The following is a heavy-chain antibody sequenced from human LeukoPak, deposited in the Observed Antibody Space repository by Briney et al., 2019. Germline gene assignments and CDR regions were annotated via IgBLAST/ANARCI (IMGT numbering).Heavy chain of an antibody. J-gene: IGHJ4*02. D-gene: IGHD5-12*01. CDR2: ISAYNGNT. Sequence: ASVKVSCKASGYTFTSYGISWVRQAPGQGLEWTGWISAYNGNTNYAQKLQGRVTMTTDTSTSTAYMELRSLRSDDTAVYYCARDFWVSSSGYTPFDYWGQGTLVTVSS. CDR1: GYTFTSYG. CDR3: ARDFWVSSSGYTPFDY. V-gene: IGHV1-18*01.